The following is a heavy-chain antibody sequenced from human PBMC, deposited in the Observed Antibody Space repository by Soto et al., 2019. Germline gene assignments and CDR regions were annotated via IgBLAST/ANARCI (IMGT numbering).Heavy chain of an antibody. V-gene: IGHV5-51*01. D-gene: IGHD2-2*01. CDR3: ARTYCSSTSCYPHGVGWTQYNWFDP. Sequence: GESLKISCKGSGYSFTSYWIGWVRQMPGKGLEWMGIIYPGDSDTRYSPSFQGQVTISADKSISTAHLQWSSLKASETAMYYCARTYCSSTSCYPHGVGWTQYNWFDPWGQGTLVTVSS. J-gene: IGHJ5*02. CDR1: GYSFTSYW. CDR2: IYPGDSDT.